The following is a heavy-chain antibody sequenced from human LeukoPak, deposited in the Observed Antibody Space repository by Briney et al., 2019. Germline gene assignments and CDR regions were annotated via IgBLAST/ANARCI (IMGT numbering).Heavy chain of an antibody. Sequence: SETLSLTCTVSGGSISSYYWSWIRQPPGKGLEWIGYIYYSGSTNYNPSLTSRVTISVDTSKNQFSLKLSSVTAADTAVYYCARGPYGSGSMYYYGMDVWGKGTTVTVSS. J-gene: IGHJ6*04. V-gene: IGHV4-59*01. CDR1: GGSISSYY. CDR3: ARGPYGSGSMYYYGMDV. D-gene: IGHD3-10*01. CDR2: IYYSGST.